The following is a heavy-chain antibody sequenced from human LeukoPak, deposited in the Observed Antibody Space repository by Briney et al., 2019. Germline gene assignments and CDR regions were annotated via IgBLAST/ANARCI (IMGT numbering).Heavy chain of an antibody. CDR3: ATGYYEPFAT. CDR2: ISDTGKT. J-gene: IGHJ5*02. V-gene: IGHV4-59*01. CDR1: GASISSYY. D-gene: IGHD3-22*01. Sequence: SETLSLTCNVSGASISSYYWNWLRQSPGRGLEWIGYISDTGKTDSSPSLKSRVTISLATSKNQFSLRLTSVTAADPAVYFCATGYYEPFATWGPGIMVSVSS.